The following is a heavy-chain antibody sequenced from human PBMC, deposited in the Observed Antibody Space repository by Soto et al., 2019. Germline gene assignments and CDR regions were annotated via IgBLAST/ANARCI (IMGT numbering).Heavy chain of an antibody. Sequence: QAQVVQSGAEVRKPGSSVKLSCKASEGTFNSDAIAWVRQAPGQGLEWMGGIIPYYNTLNYAQKFQDRVTITADDSTNTVYMELSRMRYEDTAVNFCARGASRCYTYCFDSWAQGTLVTVSS. CDR1: EGTFNSDA. CDR3: ARGASRCYTYCFDS. J-gene: IGHJ4*02. V-gene: IGHV1-69*01. CDR2: IIPYYNTL. D-gene: IGHD2-2*01.